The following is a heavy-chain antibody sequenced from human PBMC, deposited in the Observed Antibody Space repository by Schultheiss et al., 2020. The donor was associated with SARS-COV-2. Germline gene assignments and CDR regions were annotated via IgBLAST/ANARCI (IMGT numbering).Heavy chain of an antibody. V-gene: IGHV3-30-3*01. Sequence: GGSLRLSCAVSGFTFSLYAMHWVRQAPGKGLEWVAVISYDGSNEHYADSVKGRFTISRDNSKNTLYLQVNSLRAEDTAVYYCARDDGDCSGTSCFYYGMDVWGQGTTVTVSS. CDR3: ARDDGDCSGTSCFYYGMDV. J-gene: IGHJ6*02. CDR2: ISYDGSNE. D-gene: IGHD2-2*01. CDR1: GFTFSLYA.